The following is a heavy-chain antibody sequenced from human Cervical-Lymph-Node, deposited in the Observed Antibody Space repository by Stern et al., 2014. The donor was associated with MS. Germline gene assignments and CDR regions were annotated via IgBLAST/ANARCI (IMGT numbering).Heavy chain of an antibody. J-gene: IGHJ4*02. CDR2: LSGNGGAT. CDR1: GFTFSLSA. D-gene: IGHD3-16*01. Sequence: EVQLVESGGDLAVPGGSLRLSCAASGFTFSLSAMSWVRQIPGKGLEWVSSLSGNGGATEYADSVKGRFTISRDNSQNMVYLQMDSLRVEDTAIYFCVRGWGRLGSWGQGTQVTVSS. CDR3: VRGWGRLGS. V-gene: IGHV3-23*04.